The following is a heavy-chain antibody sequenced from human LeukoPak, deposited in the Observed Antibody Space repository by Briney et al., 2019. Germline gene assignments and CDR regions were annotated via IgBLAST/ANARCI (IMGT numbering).Heavy chain of an antibody. V-gene: IGHV4-61*02. J-gene: IGHJ4*02. CDR1: GGSISSSSYY. Sequence: SETLSLTCTVSGGSISSSSYYWSWLRQPAGTGLEWIGRIYTSGSTNYNPSLKSRVTMSVDTSKNQFSLKLSSVTAADTAVYYCAGLMRYSGSYQETQYYFDYWGQGTLVTVSS. CDR2: IYTSGST. CDR3: AGLMRYSGSYQETQYYFDY. D-gene: IGHD1-26*01.